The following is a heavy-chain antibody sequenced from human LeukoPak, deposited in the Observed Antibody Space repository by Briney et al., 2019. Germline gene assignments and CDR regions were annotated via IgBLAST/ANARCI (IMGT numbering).Heavy chain of an antibody. CDR3: ARDLILADNGGSSAHDY. Sequence: TGGSLRLSCAASGFTFSSYSMNWVRQAPGKGLEWVSYISSSSSTIYYADSVTGRFTITRDNAKNSLYLQMNSLRAEDTAVYYCARDLILADNGGSSAHDYWGQGTLVTVSS. V-gene: IGHV3-48*01. D-gene: IGHD2-15*01. CDR1: GFTFSSYS. CDR2: ISSSSSTI. J-gene: IGHJ4*02.